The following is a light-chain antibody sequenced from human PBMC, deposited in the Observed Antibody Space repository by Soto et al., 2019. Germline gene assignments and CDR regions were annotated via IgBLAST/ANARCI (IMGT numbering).Light chain of an antibody. CDR3: QQYKNWPL. V-gene: IGKV3-15*01. Sequence: EIVMTQSPATLSVSAGERATLSCRASQSVSRYLAWYQQKPGQAPRLLIYDASTRATGIPVRFSGSGSGTEFTLTISSLQSEDFGVYYCQQYKNWPLFGQGTRLEIK. CDR1: QSVSRY. CDR2: DAS. J-gene: IGKJ5*01.